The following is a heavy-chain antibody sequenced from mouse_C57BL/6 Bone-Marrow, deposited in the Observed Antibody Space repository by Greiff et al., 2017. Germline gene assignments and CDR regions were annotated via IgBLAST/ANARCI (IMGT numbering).Heavy chain of an antibody. Sequence: EVLLVESGGGLVKPGASLKISCAASGFTFSDYGMNWVRQAPGKGLEWVGYISSGSSSIYYAETVKGRFTISRDNAKNTLFLHITSLRSEDTAMYYCAREVDVRSYGYWGQGTTLTVSS. D-gene: IGHD1-1*01. J-gene: IGHJ2*01. V-gene: IGHV5-17*01. CDR1: GFTFSDYG. CDR3: AREVDVRSYGY. CDR2: ISSGSSSI.